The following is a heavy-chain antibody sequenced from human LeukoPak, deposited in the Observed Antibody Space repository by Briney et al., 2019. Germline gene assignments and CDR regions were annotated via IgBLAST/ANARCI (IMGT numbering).Heavy chain of an antibody. J-gene: IGHJ4*02. CDR2: TSSSDAGK. Sequence: GGSLRLSCAASGFTLNNYAMSWVRRAPGKGLEWVSATSSSDAGKYYADSVRGRFTISRDNSRNTMYLQMNSLRVEDAAVYYCAKGYYYDSSGPSGWGQGTLVTVSS. D-gene: IGHD3-22*01. V-gene: IGHV3-23*01. CDR3: AKGYYYDSSGPSG. CDR1: GFTLNNYA.